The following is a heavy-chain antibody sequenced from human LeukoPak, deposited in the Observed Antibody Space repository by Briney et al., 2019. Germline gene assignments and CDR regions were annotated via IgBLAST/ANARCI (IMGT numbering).Heavy chain of an antibody. V-gene: IGHV4-31*03. Sequence: SETLSLTCTVSGGSISSGGYYWSWIRQHPGKGLEWIGYIYYSGSTYYNPSLKSRVTISVDTSKNQFSLKLSSVTAADTAVYYCARDLRFLHGNWFDPWGQGTLVTVSS. CDR1: GGSISSGGYY. CDR2: IYYSGST. D-gene: IGHD4-17*01. CDR3: ARDLRFLHGNWFDP. J-gene: IGHJ5*02.